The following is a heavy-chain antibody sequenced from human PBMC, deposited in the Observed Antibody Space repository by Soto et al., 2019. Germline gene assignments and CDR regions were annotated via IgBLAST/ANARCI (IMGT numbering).Heavy chain of an antibody. CDR1: GFTFSSYW. CDR2: INQDGSEK. CDR3: ARELIVGPAEYFQH. D-gene: IGHD1-26*01. V-gene: IGHV3-7*01. Sequence: PGVSLRLSWAVSGFTFSSYWMSWVRQTPGKGLEWVANINQDGSEKYYVDSVKGRFTISRDNAKNSLYLQMNSLRAEDTAVYYCARELIVGPAEYFQHWGQGTPVTVSS. J-gene: IGHJ1*01.